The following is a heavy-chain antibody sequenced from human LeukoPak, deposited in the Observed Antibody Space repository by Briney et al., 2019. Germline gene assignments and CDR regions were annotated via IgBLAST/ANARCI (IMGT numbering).Heavy chain of an antibody. D-gene: IGHD1-14*01. J-gene: IGHJ4*02. CDR2: ISGSGGST. Sequence: GGYLRLSCAASGFTFSSYAMSWVRQAPGKGLEWVSAISGSGGSTYYADSVKGRFTISRDNSKNTLYLQMNSLRAEDTAVYYCANDGPESGNFDYWGQGSLVTVSS. CDR3: ANDGPESGNFDY. V-gene: IGHV3-23*01. CDR1: GFTFSSYA.